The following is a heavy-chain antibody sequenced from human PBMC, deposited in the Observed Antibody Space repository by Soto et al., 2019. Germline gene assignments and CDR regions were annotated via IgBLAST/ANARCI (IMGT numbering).Heavy chain of an antibody. CDR1: GFTFSSYA. CDR3: AKDHYYDSSGFSGGNDAFDI. CDR2: ISGSGGST. J-gene: IGHJ3*02. Sequence: EVQLLESGGGLVQPGGSLRLSCAASGFTFSSYAMSWVRQAPGQGLEWVSAISGSGGSTYYADSVKGRFTISRDNSKNTLYLQMNSLRAEDTAVYYCAKDHYYDSSGFSGGNDAFDIWGQGTMVTVSS. D-gene: IGHD3-22*01. V-gene: IGHV3-23*01.